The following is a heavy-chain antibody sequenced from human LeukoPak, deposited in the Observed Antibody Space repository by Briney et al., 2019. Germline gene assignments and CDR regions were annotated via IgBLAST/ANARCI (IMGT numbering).Heavy chain of an antibody. D-gene: IGHD6-19*01. V-gene: IGHV4-39*07. CDR2: INHSGST. CDR3: ARVSSAVADIIDY. CDR1: GGSISSSSYY. J-gene: IGHJ4*02. Sequence: KPSETLSLTCTVSGGSISSSSYYWGWIRQPPGKGLEWIGEINHSGSTNYNPSLKSRVTISVDTSKNQFSLKLSSVTAADTAVYYCARVSSAVADIIDYWGQGTLVTVSS.